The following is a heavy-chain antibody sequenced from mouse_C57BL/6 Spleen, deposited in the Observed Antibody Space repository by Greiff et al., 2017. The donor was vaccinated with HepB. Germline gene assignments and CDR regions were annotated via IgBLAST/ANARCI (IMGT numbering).Heavy chain of an antibody. J-gene: IGHJ3*01. CDR1: GYSITSGYY. D-gene: IGHD3-2*02. CDR3: AREEAAQATWLAY. V-gene: IGHV3-6*01. CDR2: ISYDGSN. Sequence: EVKLEESGPGLVKPSQSLSLTCSVTGYSITSGYYWNWIRQFPGNKLEWMGYISYDGSNNYNPSLKNRISITRDTSKNQFFLKLNSVTTEDTATYYCAREEAAQATWLAYWGQGTLVTVSA.